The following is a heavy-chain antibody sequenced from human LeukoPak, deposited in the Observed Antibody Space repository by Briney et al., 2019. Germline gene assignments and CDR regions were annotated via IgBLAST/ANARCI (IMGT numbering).Heavy chain of an antibody. V-gene: IGHV3-15*07. CDR3: TTGIDDGGGY. CDR2: IKNKNEGGAS. D-gene: IGHD3-10*01. J-gene: IGHJ4*02. CDR1: GLTFENVW. Sequence: GGSLRLSCVVSGLTFENVWMNWVRQAPGKGLEVVGRIKNKNEGGASHYAASVKDRFSISRDDSRTTLFLRMNSLKIEDTGVYYCTTGIDDGGGYWGQGTQVTVSS.